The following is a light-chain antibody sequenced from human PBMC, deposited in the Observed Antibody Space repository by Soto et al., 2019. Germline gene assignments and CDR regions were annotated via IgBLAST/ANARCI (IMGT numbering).Light chain of an antibody. J-gene: IGKJ2*01. Sequence: IVLTQSPATLSLSPGERATLSCRASQSDGNYIAWYQQKPGQPPRLLIYDVSNRATGVPARFSGSGFGTDFTLTISSLEPEDFGVYHCQQRSSWPRMYTFGQGTKLEI. CDR3: QQRSSWPRMYT. V-gene: IGKV3-11*01. CDR1: QSDGNY. CDR2: DVS.